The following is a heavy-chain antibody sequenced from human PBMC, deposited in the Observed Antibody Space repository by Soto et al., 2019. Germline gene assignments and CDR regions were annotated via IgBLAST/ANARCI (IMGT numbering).Heavy chain of an antibody. V-gene: IGHV3-48*03. Sequence: GSLQLSFAASGFTFSSYEMNWVRQAPGKGLEWVSYISSSGSTIYYADSVKGRFTISRDNAKNSLYLQMNSLRAEDTAVYYCARVGSGDAFDIWGQGTMVTVSS. CDR3: ARVGSGDAFDI. CDR2: ISSSGSTI. CDR1: GFTFSSYE. J-gene: IGHJ3*02. D-gene: IGHD3-3*01.